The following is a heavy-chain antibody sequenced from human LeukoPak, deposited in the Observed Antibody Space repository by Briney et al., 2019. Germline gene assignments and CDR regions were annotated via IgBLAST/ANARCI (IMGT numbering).Heavy chain of an antibody. CDR1: GFTFSSYA. Sequence: GGSLRLSCAASGFTFSSYAMSWVRQAPGKGLEWVSAINASGYSTYYAESVKVRFTIARDNPKKTLYLQMNSLRAEDMAIFYCAKDVYIWDLYFDNWGQGTLVTVSS. CDR2: INASGYST. D-gene: IGHD1-26*01. J-gene: IGHJ4*02. V-gene: IGHV3-23*01. CDR3: AKDVYIWDLYFDN.